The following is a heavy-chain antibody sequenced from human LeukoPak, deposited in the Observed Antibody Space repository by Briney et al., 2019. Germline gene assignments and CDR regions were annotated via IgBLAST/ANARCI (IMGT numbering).Heavy chain of an antibody. CDR3: ARKWLSNAFDI. J-gene: IGHJ3*02. D-gene: IGHD5-12*01. V-gene: IGHV3-48*03. Sequence: GGSLRLSCAAPGFTFSSYEMNWVRQAPGKGLEWVSYISSSGSTIYYADSVKGRFTISRDNAKNSLYLQMNSLRAEDTAVYYCARKWLSNAFDIWGQGTMVTVSS. CDR2: ISSSGSTI. CDR1: GFTFSSYE.